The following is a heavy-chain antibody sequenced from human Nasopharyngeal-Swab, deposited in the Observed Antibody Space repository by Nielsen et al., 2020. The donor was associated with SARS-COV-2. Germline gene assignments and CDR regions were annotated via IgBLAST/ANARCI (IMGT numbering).Heavy chain of an antibody. J-gene: IGHJ6*02. V-gene: IGHV4-34*01. D-gene: IGHD2-2*01. CDR3: ARGGYYCSSTSCYYYSGYHYGMDV. Sequence: SETLSLTCAVYGGSSSGYYWSWIRQPPGKGLDWIGEINHSGSTKYNPSLKSRVNISVDTSKNQFSLKVSSVTAADTAVYYCARGGYYCSSTSCYYYSGYHYGMDVWGQGTTVTVSS. CDR2: INHSGST. CDR1: GGSSSGYY.